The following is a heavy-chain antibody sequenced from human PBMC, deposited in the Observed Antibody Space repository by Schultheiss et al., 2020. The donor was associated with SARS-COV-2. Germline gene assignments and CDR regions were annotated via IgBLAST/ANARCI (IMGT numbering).Heavy chain of an antibody. CDR2: INHSGST. CDR1: GGSFSGYY. V-gene: IGHV4-34*01. J-gene: IGHJ2*01. CDR3: ARRGFAWFFDL. Sequence: SETLSLTCAVYGGSFSGYYWSWIRQPPGKGLEWIGEINHSGSTNYNPSLKSRVTISVDTSKNQFSLKLSSVTAADTAMYYCARRGFAWFFDLWGRGTLVTVSS.